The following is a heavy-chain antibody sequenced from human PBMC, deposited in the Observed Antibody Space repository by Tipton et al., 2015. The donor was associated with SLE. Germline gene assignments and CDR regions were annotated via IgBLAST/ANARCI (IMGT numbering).Heavy chain of an antibody. CDR1: GGSISRHY. J-gene: IGHJ4*02. V-gene: IGHV4-59*11. CDR3: AKDYNYDYPDYN. Sequence: LRLSCTVSGGSISRHYWSWIRQSPGKGLEWIGHIYYSGSTNYNPSLESRVTISIDTSKNQFSLKVTSVTAADTAVYYCAKDYNYDYPDYNWGQGTLVIVSS. CDR2: IYYSGST. D-gene: IGHD4-17*01.